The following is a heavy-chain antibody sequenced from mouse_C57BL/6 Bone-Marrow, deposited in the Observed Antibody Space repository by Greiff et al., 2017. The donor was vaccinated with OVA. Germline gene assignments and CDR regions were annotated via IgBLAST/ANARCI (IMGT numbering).Heavy chain of an antibody. D-gene: IGHD2-5*01. CDR3: ARESNYFFAY. CDR1: GFTFSSYA. J-gene: IGHJ3*01. V-gene: IGHV5-6*01. Sequence: EVKLMESGGDLVKPGGSLKLSCAASGFTFSSYAMSWVRQTPDKRLEWVATISSGGSNTYYQDSAKGRFTISRDKAKNTLYLQMSSMKAEDTAVYYCARESNYFFAYWGQGTLVTVSA. CDR2: ISSGGSNT.